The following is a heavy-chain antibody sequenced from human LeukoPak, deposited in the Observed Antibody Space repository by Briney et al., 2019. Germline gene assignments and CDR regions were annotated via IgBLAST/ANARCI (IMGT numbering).Heavy chain of an antibody. CDR3: ARAHYDSSGSDAFDI. CDR2: INPNSGGT. V-gene: IGHV1-2*06. J-gene: IGHJ3*02. Sequence: ASVKVSCKASGGTFSSYAISWVRQAPGQGLEWMGRINPNSGGTNYAQKFQGRVTMTRDTSISTAYMELSRLRSDDTAVYYCARAHYDSSGSDAFDIWGQGTMVTVSS. D-gene: IGHD3-22*01. CDR1: GGTFSSYA.